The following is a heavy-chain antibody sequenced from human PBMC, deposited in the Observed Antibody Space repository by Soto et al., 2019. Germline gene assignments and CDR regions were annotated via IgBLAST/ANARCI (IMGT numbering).Heavy chain of an antibody. D-gene: IGHD3-3*01. V-gene: IGHV5-51*01. CDR1: GYSFTSYW. J-gene: IGHJ3*02. CDR3: ARSVYSDFWSGYYEDAFDI. CDR2: IYPGDSDT. Sequence: GDSLKISCKGSGYSFTSYWIGWVRQMPGKGLEWMGIIYPGDSDTRYSPSFQGQVTISADKSISTAYLQWSSLKASDTAMYYCARSVYSDFWSGYYEDAFDIWGQGTMDTVSS.